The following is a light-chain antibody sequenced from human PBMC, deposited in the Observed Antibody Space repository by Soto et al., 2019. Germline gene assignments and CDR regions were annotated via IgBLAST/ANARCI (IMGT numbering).Light chain of an antibody. CDR3: QQYSDLPWT. V-gene: IGKV3-20*01. J-gene: IGKJ1*01. Sequence: EIVLTQSPGTLSLSPGERATLSCRASQSVSSTYLAWYQQKPGQAPRLLIYGASSRATGIPDRVSGSGSGTDLTLTISRLEPEDFAVYYCQQYSDLPWTFGQGTTVEIK. CDR2: GAS. CDR1: QSVSSTY.